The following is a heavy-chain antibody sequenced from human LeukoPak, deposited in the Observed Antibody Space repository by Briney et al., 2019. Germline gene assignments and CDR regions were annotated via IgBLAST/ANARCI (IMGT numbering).Heavy chain of an antibody. J-gene: IGHJ4*02. D-gene: IGHD6-19*01. V-gene: IGHV4-39*01. CDR2: IYYSGST. CDR3: ARRIAVAGTPYYFDY. Sequence: SETLSLTCTVSGGTISSSSYYWGWIRQPPGKGLEWIGSIYYSGSTYYNPSLKSRVTISVDTSKNQFSLKLSSVTAADTAAYYCARRIAVAGTPYYFDYWGQGTLVTVSS. CDR1: GGTISSSSYY.